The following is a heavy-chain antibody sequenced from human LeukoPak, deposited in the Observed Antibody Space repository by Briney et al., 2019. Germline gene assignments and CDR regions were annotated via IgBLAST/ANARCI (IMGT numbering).Heavy chain of an antibody. J-gene: IGHJ4*02. Sequence: GGSLRLSCAASGFTFSSYAMSWVRQAPGKGLEWVSGISGSGGSGGSTYYADSVKGRFTISRDNSKNTLYLQMNSLRAEDTAVYYCARSGLSRFGFWGQGTLVTVSS. D-gene: IGHD2/OR15-2a*01. CDR1: GFTFSSYA. CDR2: ISGSGGSGGST. V-gene: IGHV3-23*01. CDR3: ARSGLSRFGF.